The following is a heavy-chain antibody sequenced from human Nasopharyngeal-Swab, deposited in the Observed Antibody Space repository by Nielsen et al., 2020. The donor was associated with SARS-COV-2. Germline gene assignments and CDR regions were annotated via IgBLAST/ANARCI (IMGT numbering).Heavy chain of an antibody. V-gene: IGHV3-74*01. CDR3: ATTLRGNSDGRY. D-gene: IGHD5-18*01. J-gene: IGHJ4*02. Sequence: ETLSLTCAASGFTFSSYWMHWVRQAPGKGLVWVSRINSDGSTTNYADSVKGRFTISRDNAKHPLYLQMNSLRPEDTAVYYCATTLRGNSDGRYWGQGTLVTVSS. CDR1: GFTFSSYW. CDR2: INSDGSTT.